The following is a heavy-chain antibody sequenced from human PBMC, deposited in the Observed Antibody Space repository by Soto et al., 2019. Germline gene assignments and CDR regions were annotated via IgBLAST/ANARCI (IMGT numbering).Heavy chain of an antibody. Sequence: ASVKVSCKASGYTFTSYDINWVRQATGQGLEWMGWMNPNSGNTGYAQKFQGRVTMTRNTSISTAYMELSSLRSEDTAVYYCALPRYYDFWSGYSSYYYYGMDVWGQGTTVTVSS. V-gene: IGHV1-8*01. D-gene: IGHD3-3*01. J-gene: IGHJ6*02. CDR2: MNPNSGNT. CDR3: ALPRYYDFWSGYSSYYYYGMDV. CDR1: GYTFTSYD.